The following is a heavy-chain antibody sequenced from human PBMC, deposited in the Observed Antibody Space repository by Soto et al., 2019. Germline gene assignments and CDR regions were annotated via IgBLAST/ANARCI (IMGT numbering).Heavy chain of an antibody. V-gene: IGHV3-33*01. J-gene: IGHJ4*02. CDR2: IWYDGSNK. D-gene: IGHD2-2*03. CDR1: GFTFSSYG. Sequence: GGSLRLSCAASGFTFSSYGMHWVRQAPGKGLEWVAVIWYDGSNKYYADSVKGRFTISRDDSKNTLYLQMNSLKTEDTAVYYCTTQSDLSWMDRYWGQGTLVTVSS. CDR3: TTQSDLSWMDRY.